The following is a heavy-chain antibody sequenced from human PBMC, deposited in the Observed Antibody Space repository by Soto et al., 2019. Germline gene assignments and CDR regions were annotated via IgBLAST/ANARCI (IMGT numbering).Heavy chain of an antibody. J-gene: IGHJ4*02. D-gene: IGHD1-1*01. CDR1: GQSFSGHS. CDR2: INESGST. V-gene: IGHV4-34*01. Sequence: QVQLQQRGAGLVKPSETLSLSCAVYGQSFSGHSWAWIRQPPGTGLEWIGEINESGSTYYNPSLKSRVTISTDTSKNQFSLKLSSVSAADTAAYFCARGSGIVALPGELEDVNYDYWGQGTLVNVSS. CDR3: ARGSGIVALPGELEDVNYDY.